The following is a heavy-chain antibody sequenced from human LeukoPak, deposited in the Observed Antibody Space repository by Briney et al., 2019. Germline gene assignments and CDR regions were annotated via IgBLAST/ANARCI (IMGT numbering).Heavy chain of an antibody. Sequence: GGSLGLSCASSGFTFSSYAMSWVRQAPGKGLEWVSAISGSGGSTYYADSVRGRFTISRDNSKNTLYLQMNSLRAEDTAVYYCASGYSSSWSGEYYFDYWGQGTLVTVSS. CDR2: ISGSGGST. J-gene: IGHJ4*02. CDR3: ASGYSSSWSGEYYFDY. D-gene: IGHD6-13*01. CDR1: GFTFSSYA. V-gene: IGHV3-23*01.